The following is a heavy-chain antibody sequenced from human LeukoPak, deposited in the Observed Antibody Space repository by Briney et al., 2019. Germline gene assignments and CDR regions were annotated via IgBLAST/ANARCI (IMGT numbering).Heavy chain of an antibody. CDR2: INPSGGST. Sequence: ASVNVSCKASGYTFTSYYMHWVRQAPGQGLEWMGIINPSGGSTSYAQKFQGRVTMTRDTSTSTVYMELSSLRSEDTAVYYCARDRSSGWYSPYYFDYWGQGTLVTVSS. V-gene: IGHV1-46*01. D-gene: IGHD6-19*01. CDR3: ARDRSSGWYSPYYFDY. CDR1: GYTFTSYY. J-gene: IGHJ4*02.